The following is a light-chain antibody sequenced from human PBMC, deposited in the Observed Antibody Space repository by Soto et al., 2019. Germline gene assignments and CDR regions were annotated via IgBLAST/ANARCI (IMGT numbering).Light chain of an antibody. CDR3: QQYGSSPKA. CDR1: QSVSSGY. V-gene: IGKV3-20*01. J-gene: IGKJ1*01. CDR2: GAS. Sequence: EIVLTQSPGTLSLSPGERATRSCRASQSVSSGYLAWYQQKPGQAPRLLIYGASSRATGIPDRFSGSGSGTDFTLTINRLEPEDFAVYYCQQYGSSPKAFGQGTKVEIK.